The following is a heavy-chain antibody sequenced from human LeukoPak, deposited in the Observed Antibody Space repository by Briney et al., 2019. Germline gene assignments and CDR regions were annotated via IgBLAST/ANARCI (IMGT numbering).Heavy chain of an antibody. Sequence: ASVTVSCKASGGSFSTNAISWVRQAPGQGLEWMGALIPVFDTGTYSQKFQDRPTITADQSTSTVYMELSSLTSEDTAVYYCTRDLGYGNGGNYWGQGTLVTVSS. CDR3: TRDLGYGNGGNY. D-gene: IGHD5-18*01. CDR2: LIPVFDTG. V-gene: IGHV1-69*13. CDR1: GGSFSTNA. J-gene: IGHJ4*02.